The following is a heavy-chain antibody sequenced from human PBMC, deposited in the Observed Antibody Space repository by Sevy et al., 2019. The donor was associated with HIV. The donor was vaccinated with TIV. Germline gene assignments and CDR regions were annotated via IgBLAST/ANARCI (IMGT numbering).Heavy chain of an antibody. D-gene: IGHD6-19*01. CDR3: ASVQSHTGWFDY. CDR1: GFSVSSNY. Sequence: GGSLRLSCEASGFSVSSNYMAWVRQAPGKGLEWVSVIYSGKSTDYKDSVNGRFTISRDSSKNTLYLQMDSLRAEDTAVYHYASVQSHTGWFDYWGQGSLVTVSS. J-gene: IGHJ4*02. CDR2: IYSGKST. V-gene: IGHV3-53*01.